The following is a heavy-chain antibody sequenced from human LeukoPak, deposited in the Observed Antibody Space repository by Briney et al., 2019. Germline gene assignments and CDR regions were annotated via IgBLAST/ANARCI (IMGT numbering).Heavy chain of an antibody. J-gene: IGHJ6*02. CDR2: IIPIFGIA. D-gene: IGHD1-7*01. CDR1: GGTFSSYA. CDR3: ARIQSITGTTPLGYYGMDV. Sequence: SVKVSCKASGGTFSSYAISWVRQAPGQGLEWMGRIIPIFGIANYAQQFQGRVTITADKSTSTAYMELSSLRSEDTAVYYCARIQSITGTTPLGYYGMDVWGQGTTVTVSS. V-gene: IGHV1-69*04.